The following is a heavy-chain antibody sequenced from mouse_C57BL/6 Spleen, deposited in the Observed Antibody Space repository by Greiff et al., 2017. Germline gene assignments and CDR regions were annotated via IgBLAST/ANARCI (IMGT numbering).Heavy chain of an antibody. CDR3: ARIAMAYGSSYYAMDY. Sequence: VQLKQSGPELVKPGASVKISCTASGYSFTDYNMNWVQQRNGKSLEWIGVINPNYGTTSSTPKFKGKATLTVDQTSSTAYMQVNGLASEDAAVYYCARIAMAYGSSYYAMDYWGQGTSVTVSS. CDR2: INPNYGTT. CDR1: GYSFTDYN. V-gene: IGHV1-39*01. J-gene: IGHJ4*01. D-gene: IGHD1-1*01.